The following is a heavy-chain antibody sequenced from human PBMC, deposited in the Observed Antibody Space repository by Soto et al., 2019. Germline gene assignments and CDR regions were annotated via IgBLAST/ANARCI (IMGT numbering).Heavy chain of an antibody. CDR1: GFTFSSYA. CDR2: ISSNGGST. Sequence: HPGGSLRLSCSASGFTFSSYAMHWVRQAPGKGLEYVSAISSNGGSTYYADSVKGRFTISRDNSKNTLYLQMSSLRAEDTAVYYCVKRVSSGYDLVKGFRTPVFDYWGQGTLVTVSS. D-gene: IGHD5-12*01. CDR3: VKRVSSGYDLVKGFRTPVFDY. J-gene: IGHJ4*02. V-gene: IGHV3-64D*08.